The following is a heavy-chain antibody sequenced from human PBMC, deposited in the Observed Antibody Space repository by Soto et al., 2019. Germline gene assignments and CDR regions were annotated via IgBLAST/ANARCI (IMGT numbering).Heavy chain of an antibody. CDR2: IYPDDSDT. J-gene: IGHJ4*02. V-gene: IGHV5-51*01. CDR1: GYSFSNFW. Sequence: GESLKISCQASGYSFSNFWIAWVRQMPGEGLEWLGIIYPDDSDTRYSPSFLGQVTISADKSIKTTYLQWSSLKASDTAIYFCASSVLVTSTMNYFDLWGQGTLVTVSS. D-gene: IGHD2-8*02. CDR3: ASSVLVTSTMNYFDL.